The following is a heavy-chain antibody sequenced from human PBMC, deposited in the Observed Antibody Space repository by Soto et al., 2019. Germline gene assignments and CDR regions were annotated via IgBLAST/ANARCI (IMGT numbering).Heavy chain of an antibody. CDR3: ARDRSIAAAGHYYYYGMDV. CDR1: GGTFSSYA. D-gene: IGHD6-13*01. V-gene: IGHV1-69*01. Sequence: QVQLVQSGAEVKKPGSSVKVSCKASGGTFSSYAISWVRQAPGQGLEWMGGIIPIFGTANYAQKFQGRVTITADESTSTAYMELSSLRSEDTDVYYCARDRSIAAAGHYYYYGMDVWGQGTTVTVSS. J-gene: IGHJ6*02. CDR2: IIPIFGTA.